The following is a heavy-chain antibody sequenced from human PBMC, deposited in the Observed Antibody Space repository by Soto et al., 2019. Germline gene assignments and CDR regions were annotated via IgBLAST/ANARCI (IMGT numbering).Heavy chain of an antibody. V-gene: IGHV3-74*01. Sequence: EVQLVESGGGLVQPGGSLRLSCAASGFTFSSYWMHWVRQAPGKGLVWVSRIKSDGTSTSYADSVKGRFTISRDNAKNTLYLQMNSLRAEDTAVYYCARDVSYSVYDIHFDYWGQGTLVTVSS. CDR2: IKSDGTST. D-gene: IGHD5-12*01. CDR1: GFTFSSYW. J-gene: IGHJ4*02. CDR3: ARDVSYSVYDIHFDY.